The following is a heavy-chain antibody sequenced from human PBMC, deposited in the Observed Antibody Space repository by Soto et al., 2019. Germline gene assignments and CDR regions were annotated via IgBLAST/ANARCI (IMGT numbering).Heavy chain of an antibody. CDR2: INPNSGGT. Sequence: GXSVKVSCKASGYTFTGYYMHLLRQAPGQGLEWMGWINPNSGGTNYAQKFQGWVTMTRDTSISTAYMELSRLRSDDTAVYYCALIGGDAFDIWGQGTMVTVSS. CDR1: GYTFTGYY. V-gene: IGHV1-2*04. J-gene: IGHJ3*02. CDR3: ALIGGDAFDI. D-gene: IGHD3-16*01.